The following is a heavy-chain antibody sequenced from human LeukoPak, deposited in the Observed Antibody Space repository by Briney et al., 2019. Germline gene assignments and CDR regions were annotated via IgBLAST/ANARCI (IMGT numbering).Heavy chain of an antibody. CDR3: ARTILSNYFNYPLEI. D-gene: IGHD3-9*01. Sequence: GASVKVSCKTSGYTFTGYYIHWVRQAAGQGLEWMGWINPNSGTTNSAQNFQGRVTLTRDTSISTAYMELRRLTSGDTAVYYCARTILSNYFNYPLEIWGQGTLVTVSS. V-gene: IGHV1-2*02. CDR2: INPNSGTT. CDR1: GYTFTGYY. J-gene: IGHJ4*02.